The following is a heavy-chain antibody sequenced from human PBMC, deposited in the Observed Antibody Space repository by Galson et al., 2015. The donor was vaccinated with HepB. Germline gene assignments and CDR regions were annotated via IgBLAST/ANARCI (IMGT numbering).Heavy chain of an antibody. V-gene: IGHV1-69*13. D-gene: IGHD4-17*01. CDR2: IIPIFGTA. Sequence: SVKVSCKASGGTFSSYAISWVRQAPGQGLEWMGGIIPIFGTANYAQKFQDRVTITADESTSTAYMELSSLRSEDTAVYYCAEKDYGDYAGPFDYWGQGTLVTVSS. J-gene: IGHJ4*02. CDR3: AEKDYGDYAGPFDY. CDR1: GGTFSSYA.